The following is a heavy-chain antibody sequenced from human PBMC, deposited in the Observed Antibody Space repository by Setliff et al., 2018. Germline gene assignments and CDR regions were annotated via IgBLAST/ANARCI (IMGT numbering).Heavy chain of an antibody. V-gene: IGHV5-51*01. D-gene: IGHD3-3*01. Sequence: GESLKISCKGSGYSFSNFWIGWVRQMPGKGLEWMGIIYPGDSHTRYSPSFQGQVTMSADKSSSTAYLQWSSREASDTAMYYGGRFWTLGGFYYYYMDVWGKGTTVTVSS. CDR1: GYSFSNFW. CDR2: IYPGDSHT. CDR3: GRFWTLGGFYYYYMDV. J-gene: IGHJ6*03.